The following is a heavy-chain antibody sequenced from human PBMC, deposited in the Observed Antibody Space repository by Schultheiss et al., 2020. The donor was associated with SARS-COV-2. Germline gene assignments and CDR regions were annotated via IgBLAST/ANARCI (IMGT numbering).Heavy chain of an antibody. Sequence: GGSLRLSCAASGFTFSSYAMHWVRQAPGKGLEWVAVISYDGSNKYYADYVKGRFTVSRDNSKNTLYLEMNSLRAEDTAIYYCASSDSHIYHFDYWGQGTLVTVSS. D-gene: IGHD2-21*01. CDR3: ASSDSHIYHFDY. J-gene: IGHJ4*02. CDR1: GFTFSSYA. CDR2: ISYDGSNK. V-gene: IGHV3-30*04.